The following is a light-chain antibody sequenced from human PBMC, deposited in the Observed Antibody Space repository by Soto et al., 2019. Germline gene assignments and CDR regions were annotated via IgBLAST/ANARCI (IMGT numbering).Light chain of an antibody. CDR3: QQRSNWPHT. J-gene: IGKJ4*01. Sequence: EIVLTQSPATLSLSPGERATLSFMASQSVSSCLAWYQQKPGQAPRLLIYDASNRATGIPARFSGSGSGTDFTLTISSLEPEDFAVYYCQQRSNWPHTFGGGTKVDIK. V-gene: IGKV3-11*01. CDR2: DAS. CDR1: QSVSSC.